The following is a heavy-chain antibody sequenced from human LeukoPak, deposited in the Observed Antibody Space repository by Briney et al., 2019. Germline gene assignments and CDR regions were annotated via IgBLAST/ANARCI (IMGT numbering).Heavy chain of an antibody. J-gene: IGHJ4*02. CDR1: GFTFSSFW. CDR2: IRQDGSEK. Sequence: PGGSLRLSCAASGFTFSSFWMSWVRQAPGKGLEWVANIRQDGSEKYYVDSVKGRFTISRDNAENSLYLQMSSLRVEDTAIYYCARRYFDYWGQGTLVTVSS. CDR3: ARRYFDY. V-gene: IGHV3-7*03.